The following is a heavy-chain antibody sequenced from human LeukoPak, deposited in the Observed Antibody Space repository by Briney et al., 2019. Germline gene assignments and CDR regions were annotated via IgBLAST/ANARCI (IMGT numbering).Heavy chain of an antibody. D-gene: IGHD5-12*01. V-gene: IGHV3-48*02. CDR1: GFTFSSYA. J-gene: IGHJ4*02. CDR2: ISSSGSPI. Sequence: PGGSLRLSCAASGFTFSSYAMSRVRQAPGKGLEWVSSISSSGSPIYYADSVKGRFTISRDNAKNSLYLQMSSLRDDDTAVYYCARGGYNGYDCDYWGQGTLVTVSS. CDR3: ARGGYNGYDCDY.